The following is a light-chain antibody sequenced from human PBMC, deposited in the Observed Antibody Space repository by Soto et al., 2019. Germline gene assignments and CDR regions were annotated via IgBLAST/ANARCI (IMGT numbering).Light chain of an antibody. Sequence: EVVLTHSPVTLSLSPGERATLSCSASQSVSRSYLAWYQQKPGKPPNLLIYAASNLHTGVPSRFSGSGSGTEFTLTISSLQPEDFAAYYCQQTYSTPQTFGQGTRLEIK. CDR2: AAS. CDR1: QSVSRSY. V-gene: IGKV3-20*02. CDR3: QQTYSTPQT. J-gene: IGKJ5*01.